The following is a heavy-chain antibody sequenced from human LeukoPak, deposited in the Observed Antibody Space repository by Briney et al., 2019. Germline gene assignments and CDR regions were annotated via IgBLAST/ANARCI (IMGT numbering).Heavy chain of an antibody. CDR2: ISGSGSTT. V-gene: IGHV3-23*01. Sequence: GGSLRLSCAAPGFTFNTYAMSWVRQAPGKGLEWVSGISGSGSTTYYADSVKGRFTVSRDNSKNMLYLQMSSLRAEDTAVYYCAKDRDCTSSCCYFDYWGQGTLVTVSS. CDR1: GFTFNTYA. CDR3: AKDRDCTSSCCYFDY. J-gene: IGHJ4*02. D-gene: IGHD2-2*01.